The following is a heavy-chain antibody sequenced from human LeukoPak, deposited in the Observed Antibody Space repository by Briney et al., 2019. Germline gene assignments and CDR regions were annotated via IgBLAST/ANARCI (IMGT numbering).Heavy chain of an antibody. CDR3: AGSLSSGYYYFDY. V-gene: IGHV4-61*02. CDR1: GGSISSSSYY. CDR2: IYTSGST. D-gene: IGHD3-22*01. J-gene: IGHJ4*02. Sequence: SQTLSLTCTVSGGSISSSSYYWSWIRQPAGKGLEWIGRIYTSGSTNYNPSLKSRVTISVDTSKNQFSLQLSSVTAADTAVYYCAGSLSSGYYYFDYWGQGTLVIVSS.